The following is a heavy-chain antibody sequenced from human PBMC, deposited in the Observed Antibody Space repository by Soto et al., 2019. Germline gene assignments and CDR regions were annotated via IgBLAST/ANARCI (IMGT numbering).Heavy chain of an antibody. V-gene: IGHV1-18*01. CDR3: ARVLRGVVNWFDP. D-gene: IGHD3-10*01. CDR2: IATYNSNK. CDR1: GDTFTNFG. Sequence: ASVKVSCKTSGDTFTNFGPSWVRQAPGQGLEWMGWIATYNSNKNYAQKFQGRLTLTTDTSTSTGYMELKSLEYDDTAVYYCARVLRGVVNWFDPWGQGTLVTVSS. J-gene: IGHJ5*02.